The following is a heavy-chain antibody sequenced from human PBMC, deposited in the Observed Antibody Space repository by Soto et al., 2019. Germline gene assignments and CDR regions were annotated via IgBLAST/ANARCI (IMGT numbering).Heavy chain of an antibody. Sequence: PSETLSLTCPVSGCSISSGDYSWSWIRQPPGKGLEWIGYIYYSGSTYYNPSLKSRVTISVDTSKNQFSLKLSSVTAADTAVYYCARDSSSWYNWFDPWGQGTLVTVSS. CDR3: ARDSSSWYNWFDP. CDR1: GCSISSGDYS. V-gene: IGHV4-30-4*01. CDR2: IYYSGST. J-gene: IGHJ5*02. D-gene: IGHD6-13*01.